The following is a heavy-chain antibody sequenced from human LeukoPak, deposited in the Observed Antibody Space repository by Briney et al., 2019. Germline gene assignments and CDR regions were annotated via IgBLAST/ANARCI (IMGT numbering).Heavy chain of an antibody. D-gene: IGHD2-2*01. CDR1: GFTFDDYA. Sequence: GGSLRLSCAASGFTFDDYAMHWVRQAPGKGLEWVSGISWNSGSIGYADSVKGRFTISRDNAKNSLYLQMNSLRAEDTALYYCAKQRGYQLLASHYFDYWGQGTLVTVSS. CDR3: AKQRGYQLLASHYFDY. J-gene: IGHJ4*02. CDR2: ISWNSGSI. V-gene: IGHV3-9*01.